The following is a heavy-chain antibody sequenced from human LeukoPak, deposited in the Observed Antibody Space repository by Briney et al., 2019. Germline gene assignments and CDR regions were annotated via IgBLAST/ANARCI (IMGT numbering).Heavy chain of an antibody. CDR1: GGSFSGYY. CDR3: ARGLEYGDYFDY. D-gene: IGHD4-17*01. Sequence: PSETLSLTCAVYGGSFSGYYWSWIRQPPGKGLEWIGEINHSGSTSYNPSLKSRVTISVDTSKNQFSLKLSSVTAADTAVYYCARGLEYGDYFDYWGQGTLVTVSS. V-gene: IGHV4-34*01. CDR2: INHSGST. J-gene: IGHJ4*02.